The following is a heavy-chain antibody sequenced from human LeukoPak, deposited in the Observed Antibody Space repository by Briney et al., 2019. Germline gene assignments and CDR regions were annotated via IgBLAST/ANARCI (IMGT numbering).Heavy chain of an antibody. CDR1: GFTFSSYA. CDR2: ISSNGGST. J-gene: IGHJ4*02. Sequence: PSRSLRLSCAASGFTFSSYAMHWVRQAPGKGLEYVSAISSNGGSTYYANSVKGRFAISRDNSKNTLYLQMGSLRAEDMAVYYCARELDYWGQGTLVTVSS. V-gene: IGHV3-64*01. CDR3: ARELDY.